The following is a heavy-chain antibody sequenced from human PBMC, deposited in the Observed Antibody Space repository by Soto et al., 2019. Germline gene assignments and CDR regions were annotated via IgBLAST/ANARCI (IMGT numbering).Heavy chain of an antibody. CDR3: AKVVTIFGVAPVGYFDY. CDR1: GFTFSSYA. V-gene: IGHV3-23*01. J-gene: IGHJ4*02. D-gene: IGHD3-3*01. CDR2: ISGSGGST. Sequence: PGGSLRLSCAASGFTFSSYALSWVRQAPGKGLEWVSAISGSGGSTYYADSVKGRFTISRDNSKNTLYLQMNSLRAEDTAVYYCAKVVTIFGVAPVGYFDYWGQGPLVTVSS.